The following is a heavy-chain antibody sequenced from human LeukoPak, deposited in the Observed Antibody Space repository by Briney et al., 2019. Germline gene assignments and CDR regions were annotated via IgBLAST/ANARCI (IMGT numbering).Heavy chain of an antibody. CDR2: ISSSSSYI. D-gene: IGHD6-6*01. J-gene: IGHJ6*03. Sequence: PGGSLRLSCAASGFTFSSYSMDWVRQAPGKGLEWVSSISSSSSYIYYADSVKGRFTISRDNAKNSLYLQMNSLRAEDTAVYYCAREPESLGSPLVPTYYYYYYMDVWGKGTTVTVSS. CDR3: AREPESLGSPLVPTYYYYYYMDV. CDR1: GFTFSSYS. V-gene: IGHV3-21*01.